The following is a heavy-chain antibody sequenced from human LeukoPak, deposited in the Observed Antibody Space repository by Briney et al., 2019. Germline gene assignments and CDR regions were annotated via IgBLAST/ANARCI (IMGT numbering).Heavy chain of an antibody. D-gene: IGHD3-22*01. Sequence: PSETLSLTCTVSGGSVSSGSYYWNWIRQPPGKGLEWIGYFYYSGTTNYNPSLKSRVTISVDTSKNQFSLKLSSVTAADTAVYYCARARLYYDSSGSPVGYFDLWGRGTLVTVSS. V-gene: IGHV4-61*01. CDR3: ARARLYYDSSGSPVGYFDL. J-gene: IGHJ2*01. CDR2: FYYSGTT. CDR1: GGSVSSGSYY.